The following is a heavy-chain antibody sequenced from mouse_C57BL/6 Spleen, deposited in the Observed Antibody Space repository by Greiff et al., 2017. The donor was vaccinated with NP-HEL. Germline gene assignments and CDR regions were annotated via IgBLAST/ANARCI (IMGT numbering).Heavy chain of an antibody. D-gene: IGHD2-4*01. J-gene: IGHJ3*01. V-gene: IGHV5-17*01. CDR3: ARPNDYDETWFAY. CDR1: GFTFSDYG. CDR2: ISSGSSTI. Sequence: EVMLVESGGGLVKPGGSLKLSCAASGFTFSDYGMHWVRQAPEKGLEWVAYISSGSSTIYYADTVKGRFTISRDNAKNTLFLQMTSLRSEDTAMYYCARPNDYDETWFAYWGQGTLVTVSA.